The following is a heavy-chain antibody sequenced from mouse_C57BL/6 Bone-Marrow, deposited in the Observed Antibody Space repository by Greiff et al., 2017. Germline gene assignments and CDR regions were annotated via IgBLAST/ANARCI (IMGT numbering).Heavy chain of an antibody. D-gene: IGHD1-1*01. Sequence: DVKLQESGGGLVKPGGSLKLSCAASGFTFSSYAMSWVRQTPEKRLEWVATISDGGSYTYYPDNVKGRFTISRDNAKNNLYLQMSHLKSEDTAMYYCASLYYYGSSPLFAYWGQGTLVTVSA. CDR1: GFTFSSYA. J-gene: IGHJ3*01. CDR3: ASLYYYGSSPLFAY. CDR2: ISDGGSYT. V-gene: IGHV5-4*03.